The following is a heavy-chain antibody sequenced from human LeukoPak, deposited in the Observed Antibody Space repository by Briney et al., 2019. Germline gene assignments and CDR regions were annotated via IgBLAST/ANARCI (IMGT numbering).Heavy chain of an antibody. Sequence: GGSLRLSCAASGFTFSSYGMHWVRQAPGKGLEWVAVISYDGSNKYYADSVKGRFTISRDNYKNTLYLQMNSLRAEDTAVYYCAKKNIDYGDYEGAFDIWGQGTMVTVSS. J-gene: IGHJ3*02. V-gene: IGHV3-30*18. D-gene: IGHD4-17*01. CDR2: ISYDGSNK. CDR1: GFTFSSYG. CDR3: AKKNIDYGDYEGAFDI.